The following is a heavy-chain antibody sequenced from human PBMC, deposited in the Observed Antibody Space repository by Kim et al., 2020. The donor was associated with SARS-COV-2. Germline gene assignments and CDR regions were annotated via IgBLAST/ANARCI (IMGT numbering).Heavy chain of an antibody. V-gene: IGHV3-53*01. CDR2: IYSGGST. D-gene: IGHD1-7*01. J-gene: IGHJ6*02. CDR1: GFTVSSNY. CDR3: ARSYNWNSYYYYGMDV. Sequence: GGSLRLSCAASGFTVSSNYMSWVRQAPGKGLEWVSVIYSGGSTYYADSVKGRFTISRDNSKNTLYLQMNSLRAEDTAVYYCARSYNWNSYYYYGMDVWGQGTTVTVSS.